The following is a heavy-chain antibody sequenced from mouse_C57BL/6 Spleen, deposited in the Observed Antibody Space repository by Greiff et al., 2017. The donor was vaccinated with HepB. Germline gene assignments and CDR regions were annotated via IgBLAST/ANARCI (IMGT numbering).Heavy chain of an antibody. V-gene: IGHV1-81*01. CDR1: GYTFTSYG. CDR2: IYPRSGNT. Sequence: VQLQESGAELARPGASVKLSCKASGYTFTSYGISWVKQRTGQGLEWIGEIYPRSGNTYYNEKFKGKATLTADKSSSTAYMELRSLTSEDSAVYFCVFYYGSSYAMDYWGQGTSVTVSS. D-gene: IGHD1-1*01. J-gene: IGHJ4*01. CDR3: VFYYGSSYAMDY.